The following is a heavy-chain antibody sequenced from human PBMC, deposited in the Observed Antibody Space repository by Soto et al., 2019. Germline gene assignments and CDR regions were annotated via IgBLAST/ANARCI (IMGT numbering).Heavy chain of an antibody. D-gene: IGHD2-2*01. V-gene: IGHV4-39*01. CDR2: IYYSGST. Sequence: QLQLQESGPGLVKPSETLSLTCTVSGGSISSSSYYWGWIRQPPGKGLEWIGSIYYSGSTYYNPSLKSRVPISVDTSKNQFSLKLRSVTAADTAVYYCARQLKPGGGSNIVVVAAAYYYYYMDVWGKGTTVTVSS. J-gene: IGHJ6*03. CDR3: ARQLKPGGGSNIVVVAAAYYYYYMDV. CDR1: GGSISSSSYY.